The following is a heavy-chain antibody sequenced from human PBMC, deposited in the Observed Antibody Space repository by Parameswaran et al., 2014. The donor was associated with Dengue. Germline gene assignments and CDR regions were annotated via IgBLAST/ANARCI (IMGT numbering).Heavy chain of an antibody. V-gene: IGHV1-18*01. CDR3: ARGPHYEFWAYYYMDA. Sequence: WVRQAPGQGLEWMGWISAYNGNTKYAQKFQGRVTMTSDTSTSTAYMELRSLRSDDTAVYYCARGPHYEFWAYYYMDAWGEGTTVTVSS. J-gene: IGHJ6*03. CDR2: ISAYNGNT. D-gene: IGHD3-3*01.